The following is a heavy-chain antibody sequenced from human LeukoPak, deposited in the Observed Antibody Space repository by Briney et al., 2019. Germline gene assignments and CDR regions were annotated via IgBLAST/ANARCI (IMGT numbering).Heavy chain of an antibody. V-gene: IGHV4-34*01. CDR1: GGSFRGYF. Sequence: SETLSLTCAVYGGSFRGYFWTWIRQPPGKGLEWIGEINHSGGTDHHPSLKSRVTMSIDMSKNQFSLNLTSVTAADTAVYYCARGRYSSGWYGGYFQHWGQGALVIVSS. CDR3: ARGRYSSGWYGGYFQH. D-gene: IGHD6-19*01. J-gene: IGHJ1*01. CDR2: INHSGGT.